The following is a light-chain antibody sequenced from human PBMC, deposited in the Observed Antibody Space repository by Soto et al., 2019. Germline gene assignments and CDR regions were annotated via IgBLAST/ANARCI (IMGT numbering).Light chain of an antibody. CDR1: QSVSSY. CDR2: DAS. CDR3: RQRANWPLTT. V-gene: IGKV3-11*01. Sequence: EIVLTQSPATLSLSPGERATLSCRASQSVSSYLAWYQQKPGQAPRLLIYDASDRATGIPARFSGSGSGTDFTLTISSLEPEDFAVYYCRQRANWPLTTFGHGTRLEIK. J-gene: IGKJ5*01.